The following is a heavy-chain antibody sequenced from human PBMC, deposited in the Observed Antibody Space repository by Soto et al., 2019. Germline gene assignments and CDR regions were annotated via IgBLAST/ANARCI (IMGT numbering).Heavy chain of an antibody. J-gene: IGHJ4*02. D-gene: IGHD4-17*01. Sequence: QLQLVQSGTEAKKPGASVKVSCKASGYTFATSTISWLRQAPGQGPELMGWIKAYSGNTNYAQKLQGRLTMTPATSTSTAYMELRSLTTDDTPIYFCAIAAYGDDEYWGQGTLVTVSS. CDR1: GYTFATST. CDR2: IKAYSGNT. CDR3: AIAAYGDDEY. V-gene: IGHV1-18*01.